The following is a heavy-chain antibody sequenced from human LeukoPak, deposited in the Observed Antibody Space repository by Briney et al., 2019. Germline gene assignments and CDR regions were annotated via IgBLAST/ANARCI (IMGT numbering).Heavy chain of an antibody. CDR3: ARGAHVRSGSYIVDY. CDR2: INSDGSST. Sequence: GGSLRLSCAASGFTFSSYWMHWVRQAPGKGLVCVSRINSDGSSTSYADSVKGRFTISRDNAKNTLYLQMNSLRAEDTAVYYCARGAHVRSGSYIVDYWGQGTLVTVSS. CDR1: GFTFSSYW. J-gene: IGHJ4*02. D-gene: IGHD3-10*01. V-gene: IGHV3-74*01.